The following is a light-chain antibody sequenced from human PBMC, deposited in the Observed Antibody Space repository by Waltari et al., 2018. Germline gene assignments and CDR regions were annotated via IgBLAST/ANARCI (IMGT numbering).Light chain of an antibody. CDR1: QGISTY. CDR2: AAS. Sequence: DIQLTQSPSFLSASVRDRVTITCRASQGISTYLAWYQQKPGKAPKLLIYAASTLQSDIPSRFSGSGSGTEFTLTISSLQPEEFATYYCLHLNNFPLSFGGGTKVELK. CDR3: LHLNNFPLS. V-gene: IGKV1-9*01. J-gene: IGKJ4*01.